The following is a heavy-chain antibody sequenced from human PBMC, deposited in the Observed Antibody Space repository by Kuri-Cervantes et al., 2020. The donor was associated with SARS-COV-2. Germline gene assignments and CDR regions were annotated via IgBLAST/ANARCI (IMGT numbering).Heavy chain of an antibody. D-gene: IGHD2-2*01. J-gene: IGHJ6*03. CDR2: IYYSGST. V-gene: IGHV4-61*08. Sequence: GSLRLSCTVSGGSISSGDYYWSWIRQPPGKGLEWIGYIYYSGSTNYNPSLKSRVTISVDTSKNQFSLKLSSVTAADTAVYYCARGLYCSSTSCYRKTDYYYYMDVWGKGTTVTVSS. CDR1: GGSISSGDYY. CDR3: ARGLYCSSTSCYRKTDYYYYMDV.